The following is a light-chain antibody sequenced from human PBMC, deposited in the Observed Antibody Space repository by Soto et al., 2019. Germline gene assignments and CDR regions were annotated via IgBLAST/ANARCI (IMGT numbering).Light chain of an antibody. CDR1: QSISSY. CDR2: AAS. J-gene: IGKJ5*01. Sequence: IQMTQSPSSLSAYVGDRVTITSRASQSISSYLNWYQQKPGKAPKLLIYAASSLQSGVPSRFSGSGSGTDFTLTISSLQPEDFATYYCQQSYSTPITFGQGTRLEIK. CDR3: QQSYSTPIT. V-gene: IGKV1-39*01.